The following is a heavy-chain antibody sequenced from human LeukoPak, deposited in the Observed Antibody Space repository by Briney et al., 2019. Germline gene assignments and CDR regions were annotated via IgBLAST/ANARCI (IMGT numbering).Heavy chain of an antibody. J-gene: IGHJ4*02. CDR3: AAQSWFRGPFDY. D-gene: IGHD3-22*01. CDR2: FDPEDGET. CDR1: GYTLTELS. Sequence: GASVKVSCKVSGYTLTELSMHWVRQAPGKGLEWMGGFDPEDGETIYAQKFQGRVTMTEDTSTDTAYMELSSLRSEETAVYYCAAQSWFRGPFDYWGQGTLVTVSS. V-gene: IGHV1-24*01.